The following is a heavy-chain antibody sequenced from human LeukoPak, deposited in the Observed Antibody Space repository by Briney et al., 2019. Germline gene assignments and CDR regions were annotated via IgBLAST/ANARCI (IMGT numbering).Heavy chain of an antibody. V-gene: IGHV3-74*01. J-gene: IGHJ4*02. D-gene: IGHD4-17*01. CDR2: INSDGSNT. Sequence: GGSLRLSCAASGFTFGSSYMHWVRQVPGKGLVWVSRINSDGSNTNYADSAKGRFTISRDNAQNTLYLQMNSLRAEDTAVYYCAAVTKAWGQGTLVTVSS. CDR1: GFTFGSSY. CDR3: AAVTKA.